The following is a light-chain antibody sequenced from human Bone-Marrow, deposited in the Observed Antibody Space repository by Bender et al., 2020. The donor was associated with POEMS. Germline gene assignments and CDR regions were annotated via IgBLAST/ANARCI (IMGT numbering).Light chain of an antibody. CDR2: DVN. V-gene: IGLV2-14*03. CDR3: SSYTARKTWV. J-gene: IGLJ3*02. CDR1: SSDIGGYNY. Sequence: QSALTQPASVSGSPGQSITISCTGTSSDIGGYNYVSWYQQHPGKAPKLMILDVNNRPSGVSNRFSGSKSGNTASLTIFGLQAEDEADYYCSSYTARKTWVFGGGAKLTVL.